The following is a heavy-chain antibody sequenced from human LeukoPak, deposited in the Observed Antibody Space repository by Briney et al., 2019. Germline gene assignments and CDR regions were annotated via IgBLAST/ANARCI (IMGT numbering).Heavy chain of an antibody. D-gene: IGHD3-10*01. J-gene: IGHJ4*02. CDR3: AGATYYYGSGSYYPPTRYFDY. V-gene: IGHV4-34*01. Sequence: SETLSLTCAVYGGSFSGYYWSWIRQPPGKGLEWIGEINHSGSTNYNPSLKSRVTISVDTSKNQFSLKLSSVTAADTAVYYCAGATYYYGSGSYYPPTRYFDYWGQGTLVTVSS. CDR1: GGSFSGYY. CDR2: INHSGST.